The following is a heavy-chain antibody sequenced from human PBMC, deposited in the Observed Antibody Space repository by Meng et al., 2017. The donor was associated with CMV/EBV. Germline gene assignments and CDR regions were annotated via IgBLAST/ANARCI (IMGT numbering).Heavy chain of an antibody. CDR2: ISGSGGST. Sequence: LSCAASGFTVSSYAMSWVRQAPGKGLEWVSAISGSGGSTYYADSVKGRFTISRDNSKNTLYLQMNSLRAEDTAVYYCAKLSSSSLNPWGQGTLVTVSS. J-gene: IGHJ5*02. CDR3: AKLSSSSLNP. V-gene: IGHV3-23*01. D-gene: IGHD6-6*01. CDR1: GFTVSSYA.